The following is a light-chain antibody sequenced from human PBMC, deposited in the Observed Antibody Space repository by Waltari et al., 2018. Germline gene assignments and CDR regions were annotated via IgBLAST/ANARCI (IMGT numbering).Light chain of an antibody. CDR1: STDLASYNL. J-gene: IGLJ1*01. V-gene: IGLV2-23*01. CDR3: CSYTGSSTSYG. Sequence: QSALSQPASVSGSPGQSLTITCTGASTDLASYNLVAWYQHHPNKAPKLIIYDATKRPSGIFHRFSGAKSGATASLRISGLQADDEADYYCCSYTGSSTSYGCGGGTKVTVL. CDR2: DAT.